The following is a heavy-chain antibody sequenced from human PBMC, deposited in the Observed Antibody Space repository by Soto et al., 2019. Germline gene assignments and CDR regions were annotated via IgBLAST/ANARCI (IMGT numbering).Heavy chain of an antibody. CDR3: ARDCPWPVLAAAGRGWFDP. CDR2: INHSGST. D-gene: IGHD6-13*01. CDR1: GGSFSGYY. V-gene: IGHV4-34*01. J-gene: IGHJ5*02. Sequence: SETLSLTCAVYGGSFSGYYWSWIRQPPGKGLEWIGEINHSGSTNYNPSLKSRVTISVDTSKNQFSLKLSSVTAADTAVYYCARDCPWPVLAAAGRGWFDPWGQGTLVTVS.